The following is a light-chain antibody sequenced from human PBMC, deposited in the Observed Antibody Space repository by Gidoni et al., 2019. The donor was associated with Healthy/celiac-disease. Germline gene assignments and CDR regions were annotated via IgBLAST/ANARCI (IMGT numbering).Light chain of an antibody. Sequence: EIALTQSPATLSLSPGERATLSCRASQSVSSYLAWYQQKPGQAPRLLIYDASNRATGIPARFSGSGSGTDFTLTISSLEPEDFAVYYCQQRSNWPGTFGPGTKVEIK. V-gene: IGKV3-11*01. J-gene: IGKJ3*01. CDR3: QQRSNWPGT. CDR2: DAS. CDR1: QSVSSY.